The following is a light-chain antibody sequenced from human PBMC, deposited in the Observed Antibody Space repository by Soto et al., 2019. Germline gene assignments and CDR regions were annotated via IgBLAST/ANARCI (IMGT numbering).Light chain of an antibody. J-gene: IGKJ3*01. CDR3: QQYGSFPLT. V-gene: IGKV3-15*01. Sequence: MTQSPSTLSVSLGERVTLSFRASQGVGSTLAWYRQKPGQAPRLLIYDAYIMASGVPARFSGSGSGTDFTLTISSLEPEDFAMYYCQQYGSFPLTFGPGTKVDIK. CDR1: QGVGST. CDR2: DAY.